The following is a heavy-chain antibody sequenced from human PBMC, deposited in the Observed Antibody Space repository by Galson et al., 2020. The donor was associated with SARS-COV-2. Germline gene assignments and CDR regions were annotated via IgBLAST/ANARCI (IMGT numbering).Heavy chain of an antibody. CDR3: TRFVEGANYFDY. Sequence: GESPKIPCAASGFVFSGSALHWVRQASGRGLEWVGRIRSKANNYATAYGASVKDRFTIFRDDSKNTAYVEMHNLKTEDTAVYYCTRFVEGANYFDYWGQGALVTVSS. V-gene: IGHV3-73*01. D-gene: IGHD1-1*01. J-gene: IGHJ4*02. CDR1: GFVFSGSA. CDR2: IRSKANNYAT.